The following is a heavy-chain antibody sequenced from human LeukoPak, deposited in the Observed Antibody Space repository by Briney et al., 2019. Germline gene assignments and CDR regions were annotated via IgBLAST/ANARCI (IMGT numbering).Heavy chain of an antibody. D-gene: IGHD6-6*01. Sequence: GGSLRLSCAASGFTFSVYWMSWVRQAPGKGLEWVANIAQDGCEKYYVDSVKGRFTISRDNAQNSLHLQMNSLTAEDTAVYYCAKSFAARDYYFDPWGQGTLVTVSS. V-gene: IGHV3-7*05. CDR2: IAQDGCEK. J-gene: IGHJ5*02. CDR3: AKSFAARDYYFDP. CDR1: GFTFSVYW.